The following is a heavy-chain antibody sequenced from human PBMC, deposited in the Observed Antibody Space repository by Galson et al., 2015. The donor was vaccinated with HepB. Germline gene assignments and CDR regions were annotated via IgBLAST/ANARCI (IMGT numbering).Heavy chain of an antibody. D-gene: IGHD3-22*01. CDR3: ARETFYYDSRGYPSPSYLDY. Sequence: SVKVSCKASGYTFTNHAIHWVRQAPGQRLEWMGWISADNGNTKYSQNFQGRVTFTRDTSAYTAYMELSSLISEDTGVYYCARETFYYDSRGYPSPSYLDYWGQGTRVTVSS. J-gene: IGHJ4*02. V-gene: IGHV1-3*01. CDR2: ISADNGNT. CDR1: GYTFTNHA.